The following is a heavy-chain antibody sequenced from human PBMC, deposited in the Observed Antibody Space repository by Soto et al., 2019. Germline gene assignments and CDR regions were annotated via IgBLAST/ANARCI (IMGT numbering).Heavy chain of an antibody. CDR1: EFTFSNYA. CDR2: ISYGGGTT. V-gene: IGHV3-23*01. CDR3: AKNPGYYYDSTGYHFDY. D-gene: IGHD3-22*01. J-gene: IGHJ4*02. Sequence: GGSLILSCAASEFTFSNYAMSWVRQAPGKGLEWVSAISYGGGTTYYADSVKGRFTISRDNSKNTLYLQMNSLRAEDTAVYYCAKNPGYYYDSTGYHFDYWGQGTLVTVSS.